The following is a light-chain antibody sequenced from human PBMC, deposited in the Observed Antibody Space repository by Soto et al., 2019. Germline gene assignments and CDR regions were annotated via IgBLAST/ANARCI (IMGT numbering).Light chain of an antibody. Sequence: QSVLTQPASVSGSPGQPITISCTGTSSDVGNYDLVSWYQQHPGKAPKLIIYDVSKRPSGVSDRFSGSKSGNTASLTISGLQADDEADYYCISYTVSRSYVFGPGTKVTVL. CDR2: DVS. V-gene: IGLV2-23*02. CDR3: ISYTVSRSYV. CDR1: SSDVGNYDL. J-gene: IGLJ1*01.